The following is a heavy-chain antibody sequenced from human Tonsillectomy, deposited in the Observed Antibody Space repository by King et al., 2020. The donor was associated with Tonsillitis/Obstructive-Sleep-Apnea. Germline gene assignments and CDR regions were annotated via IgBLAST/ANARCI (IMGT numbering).Heavy chain of an antibody. J-gene: IGHJ6*02. CDR1: GGIFSSYA. V-gene: IGHV1-69*17. CDR3: ARMVPPRITGTTSYYYYCMDV. D-gene: IGHD1-7*01. Sequence: QLVQSGAEVKKPGSSVKVSCKASGGIFSSYAISWVRQAPGQGLEWMGGIIPMFGIANYAEKFQDRVTVTADRSTRTAYMELSSLRSEDTAMYYCARMVPPRITGTTSYYYYCMDVWGQGTTVTVSS. CDR2: IIPMFGIA.